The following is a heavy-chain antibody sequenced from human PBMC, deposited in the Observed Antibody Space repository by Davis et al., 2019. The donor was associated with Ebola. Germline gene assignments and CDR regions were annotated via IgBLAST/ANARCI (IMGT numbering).Heavy chain of an antibody. V-gene: IGHV1-69*04. Sequence: SVKVSCKASGGTFSSYAISWVRQAPGQGLEWMGRIIPILGIANYAQKFQGRVTITADKSTSPAYMELSSLRSEDTAVYYCARDRGSDSSGYYWGWFDPWGQGTLVTVSS. D-gene: IGHD3-22*01. CDR2: IIPILGIA. CDR3: ARDRGSDSSGYYWGWFDP. CDR1: GGTFSSYA. J-gene: IGHJ5*02.